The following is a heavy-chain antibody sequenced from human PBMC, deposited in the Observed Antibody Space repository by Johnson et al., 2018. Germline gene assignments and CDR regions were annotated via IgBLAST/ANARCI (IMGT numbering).Heavy chain of an antibody. CDR3: ARGPRYNWNYDYYYMDV. Sequence: EVQLLESGGGLVKPGGSLRLSCAASGFTFRSYSMNWVRQAPGKGLEWVSSFSSSSSYIYYADSVKGRFTISRDNAKNSLYVQMNSLRAEDTAVYYCARGPRYNWNYDYYYMDVWGKGTTVTVSS. D-gene: IGHD1-20*01. V-gene: IGHV3-21*01. J-gene: IGHJ6*03. CDR1: GFTFRSYS. CDR2: FSSSSSYI.